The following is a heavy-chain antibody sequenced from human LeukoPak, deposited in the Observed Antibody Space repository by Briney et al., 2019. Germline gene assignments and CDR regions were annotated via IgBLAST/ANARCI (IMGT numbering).Heavy chain of an antibody. CDR3: ARMIDGSGWTYYFDY. CDR2: MNPNSGNT. J-gene: IGHJ4*02. V-gene: IGHV1-8*02. CDR1: GYTFTSYG. Sequence: GASVKVSCKASGYTFTSYGISWVRQAPGQGLEWMGWMNPNSGNTGYAQKFQGRVTMTRNTSISTAYMELSSLRSEDTAVYYCARMIDGSGWTYYFDYWGQGTLVTVSS. D-gene: IGHD6-19*01.